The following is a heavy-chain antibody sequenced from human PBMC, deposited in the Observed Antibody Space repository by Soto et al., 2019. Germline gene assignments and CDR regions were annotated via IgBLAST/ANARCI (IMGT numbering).Heavy chain of an antibody. V-gene: IGHV3-23*01. CDR2: ISGSGGST. J-gene: IGHJ4*02. CDR3: AKDSCSGGSCYSGLFDY. Sequence: PGGSLRLSCAASGFTFSSYAMSWVRQAPGKGLEWVSAISGSGGSTYYADSVKGRFTISRDNSKNTLYLQMNSLRAEDTAVYYCAKDSCSGGSCYSGLFDYWGQGTLVTVSS. CDR1: GFTFSSYA. D-gene: IGHD2-15*01.